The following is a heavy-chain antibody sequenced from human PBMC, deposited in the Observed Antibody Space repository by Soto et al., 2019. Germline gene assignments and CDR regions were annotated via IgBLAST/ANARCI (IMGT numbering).Heavy chain of an antibody. Sequence: ESGGGVVQPGRSLRLSCAASRFTFSSHAMHWVRQAPGKGLEWVGVISYDGSDKYYAVSVKGRFTISRDNSKNTLYLQMNSLRVEDTAAYYCARPRNIVIWFGELPDVWGQGTTVIVS. D-gene: IGHD3-10*01. V-gene: IGHV3-30-3*01. CDR1: RFTFSSHA. J-gene: IGHJ6*02. CDR3: ARPRNIVIWFGELPDV. CDR2: ISYDGSDK.